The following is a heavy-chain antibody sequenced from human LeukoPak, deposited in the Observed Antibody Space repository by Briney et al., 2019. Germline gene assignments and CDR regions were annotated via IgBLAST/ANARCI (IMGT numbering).Heavy chain of an antibody. CDR3: ASSAHTSGSNAFDI. D-gene: IGHD1-1*01. J-gene: IGHJ3*02. Sequence: ASVKVSCKASGYTFTGYYMHWVRQAPGQGLEWMGRINPNSGGTNYAQKFQGRVSMTRDTSISTAYMELSRVRSDDTAVYYCASSAHTSGSNAFDIWGQGTVVAVSS. CDR2: INPNSGGT. V-gene: IGHV1-2*06. CDR1: GYTFTGYY.